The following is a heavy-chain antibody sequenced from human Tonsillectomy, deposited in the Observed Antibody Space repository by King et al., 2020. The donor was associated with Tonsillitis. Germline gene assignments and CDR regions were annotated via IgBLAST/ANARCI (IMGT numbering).Heavy chain of an antibody. D-gene: IGHD6-19*01. CDR3: ARIYQYSSPRYFDL. CDR2: IFSNDEK. Sequence: ITLKESGPELVNPTETLTLTCTVSGFSLTNSRMGVSWIRQPPGKALEWLAHIFSNDEKSYSIFLKSRLTISKDTSKSQVVLTMTNMDPVDTATYYCARIYQYSSPRYFDLWGRGTLVAVSS. V-gene: IGHV2-26*01. CDR1: GFSLTNSRMG. J-gene: IGHJ2*01.